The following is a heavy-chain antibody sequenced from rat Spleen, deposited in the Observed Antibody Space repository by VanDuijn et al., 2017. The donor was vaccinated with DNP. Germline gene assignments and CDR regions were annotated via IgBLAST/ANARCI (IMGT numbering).Heavy chain of an antibody. V-gene: IGHV5-58*01. Sequence: EVQLVESGGGLVQPGGSMRLSCVASGFTFSSYWMYWIRQAPGKGLEWIASIKTNGGGTYYPDSVKGRFTISRNDARSTLYLQMNSLRSEDMATYYCARWGGDYFDYWGQGVMVTVSS. CDR2: IKTNGGGT. CDR1: GFTFSSYW. J-gene: IGHJ2*01. D-gene: IGHD1-12*02. CDR3: ARWGGDYFDY.